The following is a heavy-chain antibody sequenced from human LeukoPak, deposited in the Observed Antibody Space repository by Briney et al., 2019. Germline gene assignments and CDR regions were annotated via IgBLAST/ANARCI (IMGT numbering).Heavy chain of an antibody. D-gene: IGHD6-6*01. CDR1: GFTFSSYW. J-gene: IGHJ6*02. Sequence: GGSLRLSCAASGFTFSSYWMHWVRQAPGKGLVRVSRINSDGSGTSYADSVKGRFTISRDNAKNTLYLQMNSLRAEDTAVYYCARDPYSSTWSYGMDVWGQGTTVTVSS. V-gene: IGHV3-74*01. CDR2: INSDGSGT. CDR3: ARDPYSSTWSYGMDV.